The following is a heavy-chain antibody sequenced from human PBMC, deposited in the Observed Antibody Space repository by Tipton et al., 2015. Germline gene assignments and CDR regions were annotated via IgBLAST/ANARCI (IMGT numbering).Heavy chain of an antibody. CDR2: ISSGGSTI. Sequence: SLRLSCAASGFTFSTYWMHWVCQAPGKGLEWVSYISSGGSTIYSADSVKGRFTISRDNAKNSLYLQMISLRAEDTAVYYCARSGSYLKHYFDYWRQGTLVTVSS. J-gene: IGHJ4*02. D-gene: IGHD1-26*01. CDR3: ARSGSYLKHYFDY. V-gene: IGHV3-48*03. CDR1: GFTFSTYW.